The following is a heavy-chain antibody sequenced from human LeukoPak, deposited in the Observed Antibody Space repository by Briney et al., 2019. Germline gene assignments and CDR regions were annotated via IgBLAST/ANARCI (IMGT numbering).Heavy chain of an antibody. D-gene: IGHD5-12*01. CDR1: GFTFSSYA. CDR2: ISYDGSNK. CDR3: AKDVGRSGYDYVFLGDAFDI. V-gene: IGHV3-30-3*01. J-gene: IGHJ3*02. Sequence: GGSPRLSCAASGFTFSSYAMHWVRQAPGKGLEWVAVISYDGSNKYYADSVKGRFTISRDNSKNTLYLQMNSLRAEDTALYYCAKDVGRSGYDYVFLGDAFDIWGQGTMATVSS.